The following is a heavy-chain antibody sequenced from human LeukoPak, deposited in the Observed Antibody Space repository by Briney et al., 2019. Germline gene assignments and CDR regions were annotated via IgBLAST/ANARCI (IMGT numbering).Heavy chain of an antibody. CDR2: IYSGGST. CDR1: GFTVSSNY. CDR3: ARGTSVGY. Sequence: GRSLRLSCAPSGFTVSSNYMSWVRQAPGKGLEWVSVIYSGGSTYYADSVKGRFTISRDNSKNTLNLQMNSLTAEDTAVYYCARGTSVGYWGQGTLVTVSS. V-gene: IGHV3-66*01. D-gene: IGHD1-26*01. J-gene: IGHJ4*02.